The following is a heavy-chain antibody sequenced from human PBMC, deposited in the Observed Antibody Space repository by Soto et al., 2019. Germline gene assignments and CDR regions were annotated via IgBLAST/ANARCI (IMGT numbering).Heavy chain of an antibody. CDR1: EVTCVDHS. Sequence: GRLHRHCKAAAEVTCVDHSRSRVLQAPGKGLEWVSSISSSSSYIYYADSVKGRFTISRDNAKNSLYLQMNSLRAEDTAVYYCARDVPPTSGFDYWGQGTLVTVSS. CDR3: ARDVPPTSGFDY. D-gene: IGHD2-15*01. V-gene: IGHV3-21*01. CDR2: ISSSSSYI. J-gene: IGHJ4*02.